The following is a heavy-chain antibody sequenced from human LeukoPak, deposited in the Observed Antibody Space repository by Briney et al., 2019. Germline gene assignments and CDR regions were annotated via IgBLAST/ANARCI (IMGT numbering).Heavy chain of an antibody. J-gene: IGHJ4*02. CDR3: ARDQGIYNHRIIDS. CDR1: GYTFSSYG. CDR2: ISAYNGNT. Sequence: ASVKVSCKASGYTFSSYGISWVRQAPGQGLEWMGWISAYNGNTNFAQEFQGRVTMTTDTSMSTASMELRSLRSDDTAVYYCARDQGIYNHRIIDSWGQGTLVTVSS. V-gene: IGHV1-18*01. D-gene: IGHD5-12*01.